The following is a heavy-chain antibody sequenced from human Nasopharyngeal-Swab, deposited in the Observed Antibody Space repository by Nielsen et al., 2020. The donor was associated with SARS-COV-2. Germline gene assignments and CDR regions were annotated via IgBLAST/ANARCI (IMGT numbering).Heavy chain of an antibody. CDR3: ARGLRVADYYYYYMDV. CDR2: INHSGST. J-gene: IGHJ6*03. D-gene: IGHD2-15*01. V-gene: IGHV4-34*01. Sequence: WIRQPPGKGLEWIGEINHSGSTNYNPSLKSRVTISVDTSKNQFSLKLSSVTAADTAVYYCARGLRVADYYYYYMDVWGKGTTVTVSS.